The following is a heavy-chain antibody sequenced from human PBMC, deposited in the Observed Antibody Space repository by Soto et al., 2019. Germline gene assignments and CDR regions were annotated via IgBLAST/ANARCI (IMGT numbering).Heavy chain of an antibody. CDR3: ARHGSIAARRGDYYYGMDV. D-gene: IGHD6-6*01. CDR1: GYSFTSYW. V-gene: IGHV5-51*01. CDR2: IYPGDSDT. J-gene: IGHJ6*02. Sequence: PGESLKISCKGSGYSFTSYWIGWVRQMPGKGLEWMGIIYPGDSDTRYSPSFQGQVTISADKSISTAYLQWSSLKASDTAMYYCARHGSIAARRGDYYYGMDVWGQGTTVTVSS.